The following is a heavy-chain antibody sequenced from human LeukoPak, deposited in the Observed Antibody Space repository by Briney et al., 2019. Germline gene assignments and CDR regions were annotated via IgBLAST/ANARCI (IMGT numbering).Heavy chain of an antibody. V-gene: IGHV3-7*04. CDR3: VRGGYDTTGYYYAGGDH. J-gene: IGHJ4*02. CDR2: IKQDGSEK. D-gene: IGHD3-22*01. CDR1: GFTFSNYW. Sequence: GGSLRLSCATSGFTFSNYWMTWVRQAPGKGLEWVANIKQDGSEKYYVDAVKGRFTISRDNTKNSVYLQMNSLRAEDTAVYYCVRGGYDTTGYYYAGGDHWGQGSLVTVSS.